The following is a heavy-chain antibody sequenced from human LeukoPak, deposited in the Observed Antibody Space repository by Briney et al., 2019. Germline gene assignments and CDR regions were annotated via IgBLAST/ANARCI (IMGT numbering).Heavy chain of an antibody. V-gene: IGHV3-74*01. CDR2: IHIDGIRT. J-gene: IGHJ4*02. CDR3: ARGRGYSYGPDDYFDY. Sequence: GGSLRLSCTASGFTFSTYWMHWVRQAPGEGLVWISRIHIDGIRTNYADSVKGRFTISRDNAKNTLYLQMNSLRAEDTAVYYCARGRGYSYGPDDYFDYWGQGTLVTVSS. CDR1: GFTFSTYW. D-gene: IGHD5-18*01.